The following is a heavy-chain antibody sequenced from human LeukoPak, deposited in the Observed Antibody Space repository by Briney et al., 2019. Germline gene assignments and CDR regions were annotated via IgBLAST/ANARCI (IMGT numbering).Heavy chain of an antibody. D-gene: IGHD3-22*01. CDR3: AKRLKRNYYYHYAMDV. V-gene: IGHV3-23*01. CDR2: IDDSGVIR. J-gene: IGHJ6*02. Sequence: GGSLRLSCAASGFTFKTHAMSWVRQAPGKGLEWVSRIDDSGVIRSYADSVKGRFTISRDNSKTTLTLQMNSLRADDTAVYYCAKRLKRNYYYHYAMDVWGQGTTVTVSS. CDR1: GFTFKTHA.